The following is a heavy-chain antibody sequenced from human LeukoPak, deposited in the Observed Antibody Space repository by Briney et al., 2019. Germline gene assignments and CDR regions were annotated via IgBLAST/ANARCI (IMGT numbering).Heavy chain of an antibody. CDR3: ARVTGYCSSTSCYAYFQH. Sequence: SETLSLTCAVYGGSFSGYYWSWIRQPQGKGLEWIGEINHSGSTNYNPSLKSRVTISVDTSKNQFSLKLSSVTAADTAVYCCARVTGYCSSTSCYAYFQHWGQGTPVTVSS. CDR1: GGSFSGYY. D-gene: IGHD2-2*01. V-gene: IGHV4-34*01. CDR2: INHSGST. J-gene: IGHJ1*01.